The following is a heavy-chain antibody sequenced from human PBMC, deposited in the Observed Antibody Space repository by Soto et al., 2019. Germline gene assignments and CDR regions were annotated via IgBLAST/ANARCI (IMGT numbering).Heavy chain of an antibody. CDR1: GGTFSSYA. Sequence: ASVKVSCKASGGTFSSYAISWVRQAPGQGLEWMGWISAYNGNTKYAQNLQGRVTLTTDTSTSTVYMELRSLRSDDAAVYYCARAWYCSGGTCSSDSWGQGSLVTVSS. V-gene: IGHV1-18*01. D-gene: IGHD2-15*01. CDR3: ARAWYCSGGTCSSDS. J-gene: IGHJ4*02. CDR2: ISAYNGNT.